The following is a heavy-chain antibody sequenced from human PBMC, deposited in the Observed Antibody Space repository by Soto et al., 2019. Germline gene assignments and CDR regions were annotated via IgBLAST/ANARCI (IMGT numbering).Heavy chain of an antibody. D-gene: IGHD3-16*01. CDR1: GGSISSGGYS. J-gene: IGHJ5*02. Sequence: QLQLQESGSGLVKPSQTLSLTCAVSGGSISSGGYSWSWIRKPPGKGLEWMGYIYHSGITYYNPSLKSRVTIAVDRDKNQFSLKLSSVTAADTGVYYCAGGIAARPLGSWGQGTLVPVSS. V-gene: IGHV4-30-2*01. CDR3: AGGIAARPLGS. CDR2: IYHSGIT.